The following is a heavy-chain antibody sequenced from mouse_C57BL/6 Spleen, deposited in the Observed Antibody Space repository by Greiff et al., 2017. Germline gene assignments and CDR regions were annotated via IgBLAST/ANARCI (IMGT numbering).Heavy chain of an antibody. CDR3: ARPKDYGSSYEDFDY. CDR1: GFTFSDYG. Sequence: EVKLMESGGGLVKPGGSLKLSCAASGFTFSDYGMHWVRQAPEKGLEWVAYISSGSSTIYYADPVKGRFTISRDNAKNTLFLQMTSLRSEDTAMYYCARPKDYGSSYEDFDYWGQGTTLTVSS. J-gene: IGHJ2*01. V-gene: IGHV5-17*01. D-gene: IGHD1-1*01. CDR2: ISSGSSTI.